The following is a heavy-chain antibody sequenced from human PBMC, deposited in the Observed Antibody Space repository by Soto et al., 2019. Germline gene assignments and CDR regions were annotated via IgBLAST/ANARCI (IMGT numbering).Heavy chain of an antibody. CDR3: AKERTYSVASGFDY. CDR2: ISYDGSHA. D-gene: IGHD1-26*01. V-gene: IGHV3-30*18. J-gene: IGHJ4*02. Sequence: QVQLVDSGGGVVQPGRSLRLSCAASGFTFTTYGMPWVRRAPGKGLEWVAVISYDGSHAYYADSVKGRFTISRDNSKNTLYLQINSLRAEDTAVYYCAKERTYSVASGFDYWGRGTLVTVSS. CDR1: GFTFTTYG.